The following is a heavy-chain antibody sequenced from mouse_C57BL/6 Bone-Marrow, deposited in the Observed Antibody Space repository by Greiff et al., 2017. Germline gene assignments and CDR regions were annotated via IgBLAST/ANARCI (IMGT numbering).Heavy chain of an antibody. J-gene: IGHJ3*01. V-gene: IGHV1-7*01. CDR3: ASSEFAY. Sequence: VQLQQSGAELAKPGASVKLSCKASGYTFTSYWLHWVKQRPGQGLEWIGYINPSSGYTKYNQKCKDKATFTAGKSSSTAYMQLSSLTYEDSAVYFCASSEFAYWGQGTLVTVSA. CDR2: INPSSGYT. CDR1: GYTFTSYW.